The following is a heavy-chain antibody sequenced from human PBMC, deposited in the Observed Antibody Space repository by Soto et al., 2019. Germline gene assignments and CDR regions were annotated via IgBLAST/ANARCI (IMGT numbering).Heavy chain of an antibody. CDR1: GFTFSSYA. V-gene: IGHV3-23*01. CDR2: TSNTVHT. CDR3: ARSPAPSCIGTTCYPLDY. J-gene: IGHJ4*02. D-gene: IGHD2-2*01. Sequence: PGGSLRLSCVASGFTFSSYAMSWVRQSPEKGLEWVAATSNTVHTYHADSVKGRFTISRDNSKNTLSLEMNSLRAEDTAIYYCARSPAPSCIGTTCYPLDYWGQGTLVTVSS.